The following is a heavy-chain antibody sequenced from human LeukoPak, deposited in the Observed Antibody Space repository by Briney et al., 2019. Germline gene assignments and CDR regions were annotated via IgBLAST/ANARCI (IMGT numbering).Heavy chain of an antibody. CDR3: GRGGGGAFVI. CDR2: ISGSGGST. D-gene: IGHD3-16*01. CDR1: GFTFDDYG. J-gene: IGHJ3*02. V-gene: IGHV3-20*04. Sequence: GGSLRLSCAASGFTFDDYGMSWVRQVPGKGLEWVSSISGSGGSTYYADSVKGRFTISRDNAKNSLYLQMNSLRAEDTAMYYFGRGGGGAFVIRGQGTMVTVSS.